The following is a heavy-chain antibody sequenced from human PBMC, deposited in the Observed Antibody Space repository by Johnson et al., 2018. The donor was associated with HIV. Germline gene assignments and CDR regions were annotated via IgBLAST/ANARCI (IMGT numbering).Heavy chain of an antibody. Sequence: QVQLVESGGGLVKPGGSLRLSCAASGFSFGDYYMSWIRQAPGKWLEWISYISSDGSTIDYADSVKGRFTISRDNGNNSLYLQMNSLRAEDAAVYYCTGRDLLRAFDIWGQGTMVTVSS. CDR2: ISSDGSTI. D-gene: IGHD2-15*01. CDR3: TGRDLLRAFDI. V-gene: IGHV3-11*04. J-gene: IGHJ3*02. CDR1: GFSFGDYY.